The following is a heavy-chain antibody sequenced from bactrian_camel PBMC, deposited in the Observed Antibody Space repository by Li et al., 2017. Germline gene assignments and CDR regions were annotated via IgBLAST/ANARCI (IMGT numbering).Heavy chain of an antibody. CDR3: AAEWGWCSGSLRSGAYNF. V-gene: IGHV3S53*01. Sequence: HVQLVESGGGTAEVGSSLRLSCKASSATAEVGCMAWFRQAPGQERQGVAALDEQDRPKYDPSVAGRFTIIKDNEMNTLYLQMNDLKADDTAIYSCAAEWGWCSGSLRSGAYNFWGQGTQVTVS. CDR2: LDEQDRP. CDR1: SATAEVGC. J-gene: IGHJ4*01. D-gene: IGHD2*01.